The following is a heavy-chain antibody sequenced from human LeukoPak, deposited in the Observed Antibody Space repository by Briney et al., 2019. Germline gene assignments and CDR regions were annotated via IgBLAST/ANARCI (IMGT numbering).Heavy chain of an antibody. J-gene: IGHJ5*02. V-gene: IGHV3-30*04. CDR1: GFTFSSYA. CDR3: ARDNYAYRLDL. CDR2: ISYDGSNK. Sequence: GGSLRLSCAASGFTFSSYAMHWVRQAPGKGLEWVAVISYDGSNKKYADSVKGRFTISRDNSKNTLYLQMNSLRAEDTAVYYCARDNYAYRLDLWGQGTLVSVSS. D-gene: IGHD3-16*01.